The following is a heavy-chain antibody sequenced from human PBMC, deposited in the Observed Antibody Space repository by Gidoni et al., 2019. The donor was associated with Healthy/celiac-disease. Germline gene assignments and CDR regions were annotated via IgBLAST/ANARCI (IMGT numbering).Heavy chain of an antibody. CDR1: GVTFSSYG. J-gene: IGHJ4*02. V-gene: IGHV3-30*18. Sequence: QVQLVESGGGGVQPGRALRLFCAASGVTFSSYGMHWVRQAPGKGLEWVAVISYYGINKYYAYSVKGRFTISIDNSKNTLYLQMNSLRAEDTAVYYCAKGRGNFDYWGQGTLVTVSS. CDR3: AKGRGNFDY. CDR2: ISYYGINK.